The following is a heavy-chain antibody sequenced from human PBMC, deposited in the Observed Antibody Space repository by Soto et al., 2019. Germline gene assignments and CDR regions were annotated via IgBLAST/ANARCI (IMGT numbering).Heavy chain of an antibody. CDR1: GGSISSGGYS. CDR3: ARHSHYCGGDCYSYDY. CDR2: MYHSGST. J-gene: IGHJ4*02. D-gene: IGHD2-21*02. Sequence: SETLSLTCAVSGGSISSGGYSWSWIRQPPGKGLEWIGYMYHSGSTYYNPSLKSRVTISIDRSKNQFSLKLSSVTAADTAVYYCARHSHYCGGDCYSYDYWGQGTLVTVSS. V-gene: IGHV4-30-2*01.